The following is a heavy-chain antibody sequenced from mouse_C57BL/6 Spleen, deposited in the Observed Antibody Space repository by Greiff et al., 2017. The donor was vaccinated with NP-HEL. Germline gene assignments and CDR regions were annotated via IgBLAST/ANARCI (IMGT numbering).Heavy chain of an antibody. D-gene: IGHD2-3*01. CDR3: ARVEDGYYVGY. CDR2: IYPRSGNT. Sequence: QVHVKQSGAELARPGASVKLSCKASGYTFTSYGISWVKQRTGQGLEWIGEIYPRSGNTYYNEKFKGKATLTADKSSSTAYMELRSLTSEDSAVYFCARVEDGYYVGYWGQGTTLTVSS. V-gene: IGHV1-81*01. J-gene: IGHJ2*01. CDR1: GYTFTSYG.